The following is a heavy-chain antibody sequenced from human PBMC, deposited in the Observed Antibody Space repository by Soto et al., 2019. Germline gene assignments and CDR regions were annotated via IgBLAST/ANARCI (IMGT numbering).Heavy chain of an antibody. CDR1: GGSLSSSSNY. J-gene: IGHJ4*02. Sequence: SETLSLTCAVSGGSLSSSSNYWSWIRKSPGKGLEWIGSIYYSGNIHYNPSLKSRVTISVDTSKNHFSLKLSSVTAADTAVYYCARLLYSTPHAPLGYWGQGTLVTVSS. CDR2: IYYSGNI. V-gene: IGHV4-39*02. CDR3: ARLLYSTPHAPLGY. D-gene: IGHD2-21*01.